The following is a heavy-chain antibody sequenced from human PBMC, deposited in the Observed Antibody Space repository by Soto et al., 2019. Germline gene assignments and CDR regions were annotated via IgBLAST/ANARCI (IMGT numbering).Heavy chain of an antibody. Sequence: WASVKVSCKVAGESLSELAMHWVRQAPGEGLEWMGGYDPEDGKIVYAPKFQGRVSMIEDTSTDTGYMELSSLTSGDTAVYYCATCSQSSGWEPLRNYFDHWRQRTRVTVSS. CDR2: YDPEDGKI. D-gene: IGHD3-10*01. CDR3: ATCSQSSGWEPLRNYFDH. V-gene: IGHV1-24*01. CDR1: GESLSELA. J-gene: IGHJ5*02.